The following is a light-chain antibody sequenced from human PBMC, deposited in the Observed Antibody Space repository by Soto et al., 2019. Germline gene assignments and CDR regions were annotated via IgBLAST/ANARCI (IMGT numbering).Light chain of an antibody. CDR3: AAWDDSPRDV. V-gene: IGLV2-14*01. J-gene: IGLJ1*01. CDR1: SSDVGGYNY. CDR2: EVS. Sequence: QSVLTQPASVSGSPGQSITISCTGTSSDVGGYNYVSWYQQQSGKAPKLMIHEVSNRPSGVSNRFSGSKSGNTASLTISGLQSEDEADYYCAAWDDSPRDVFVTGTKVT.